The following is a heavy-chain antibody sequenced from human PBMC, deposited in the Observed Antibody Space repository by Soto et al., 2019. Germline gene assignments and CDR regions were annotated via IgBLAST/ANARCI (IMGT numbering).Heavy chain of an antibody. V-gene: IGHV1-8*01. J-gene: IGHJ4*02. CDR1: GYTFTSYD. CDR3: AREVTMVRGVIIH. Sequence: GASVKVSCKASGYTFTSYDINWVRQATGQGLEWMGWMNPNSGNTGYAQKFQGRVTMTRNTSISTAYMELSSLRSEDTAVYYCAREVTMVRGVIIHWGQGTLVTVSS. D-gene: IGHD3-10*01. CDR2: MNPNSGNT.